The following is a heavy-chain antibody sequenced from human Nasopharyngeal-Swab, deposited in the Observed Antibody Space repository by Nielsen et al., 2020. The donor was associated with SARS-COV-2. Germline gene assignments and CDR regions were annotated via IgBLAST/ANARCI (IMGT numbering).Heavy chain of an antibody. V-gene: IGHV5-51*01. CDR2: IYPGDSDT. J-gene: IGHJ3*02. CDR1: GYSFTSYW. CDR3: ARQTIYGGNSHDAFDI. D-gene: IGHD4-23*01. Sequence: KVSCKGSGYSFTSYWIGWVRQMPGKGLAWMGIIYPGDSDTRYSPSFQGQVTISPDKTISTAYLQWSSLKASDTAMYYCARQTIYGGNSHDAFDIWGQGTMVTVSS.